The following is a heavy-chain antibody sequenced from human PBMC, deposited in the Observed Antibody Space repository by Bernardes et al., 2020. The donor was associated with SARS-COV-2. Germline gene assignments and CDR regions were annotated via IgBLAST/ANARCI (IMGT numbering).Heavy chain of an antibody. D-gene: IGHD3-22*01. J-gene: IGHJ4*02. Sequence: GGPLRLSCAASGFTFRSHWMHWVRQAPGKGLVWVSRIKTDGTTTNYADSVWGRFIISRDNAKNTLYLQMNSLTVEDTAVYYCARGASSGYRIDYWGQGALVTVSS. CDR2: IKTDGTTT. CDR1: GFTFRSHW. CDR3: ARGASSGYRIDY. V-gene: IGHV3-74*01.